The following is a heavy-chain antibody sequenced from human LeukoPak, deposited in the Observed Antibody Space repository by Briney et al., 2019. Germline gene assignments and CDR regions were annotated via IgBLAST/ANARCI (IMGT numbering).Heavy chain of an antibody. J-gene: IGHJ4*02. CDR1: GFTFSSYS. Sequence: GGSLRLSCAASGFTFSSYSMNWVRQAPGKGLEWVSGISSGSRYMYYADSVKGRFTISRDNAKNSLYLQMSGLRAEDTAVYYCATDVRDEYSSGWYPIGYWGQGTLVTVSS. CDR3: ATDVRDEYSSGWYPIGY. V-gene: IGHV3-21*01. D-gene: IGHD6-19*01. CDR2: ISSGSRYM.